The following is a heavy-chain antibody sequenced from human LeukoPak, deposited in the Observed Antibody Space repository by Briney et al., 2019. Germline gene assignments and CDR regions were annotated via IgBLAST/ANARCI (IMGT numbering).Heavy chain of an antibody. J-gene: IGHJ6*02. CDR2: IYPSDSDT. CDR3: ARKASSYYGMDV. V-gene: IGHV5-51*01. CDR1: GYTFSSYW. Sequence: KVSCKASGYTFSSYWIGWVRQMPGKGLEWMGIIYPSDSDTRYRPSFQGQVTISADKSISTAYLQWSSLKASDTAIYYCARKASSYYGMDVWGQGTTVIVSS.